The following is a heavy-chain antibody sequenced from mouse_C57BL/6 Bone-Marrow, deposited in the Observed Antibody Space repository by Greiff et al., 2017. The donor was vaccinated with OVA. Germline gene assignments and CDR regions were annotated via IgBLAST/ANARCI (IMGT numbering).Heavy chain of an antibody. CDR1: GYAFSSSW. Sequence: VKLLESGPELVKPGASVKISCKASGYAFSSSWMNWVKQRPGKGLEWIGLIYPGDGDTNYNGKFKGKATLTADKSSSTAYMQLSSLTSEDSAVYFCARGLFYYFDDWGKGTTLTVSS. CDR2: IYPGDGDT. CDR3: ARGLFYYFDD. V-gene: IGHV1-82*01. J-gene: IGHJ2*01. D-gene: IGHD1-3*01.